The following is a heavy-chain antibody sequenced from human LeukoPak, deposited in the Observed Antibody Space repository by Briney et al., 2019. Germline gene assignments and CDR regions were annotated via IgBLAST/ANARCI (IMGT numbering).Heavy chain of an antibody. V-gene: IGHV1-69*05. D-gene: IGHD2-15*01. CDR2: IIPIFGTA. J-gene: IGHJ3*02. Sequence: SVKVSCKASGGTFSSYAISWVRQAPGQGLEWMGRIIPIFGTANYAQKFQGRVTITTDESTSTAYMELSSLRSEDTAAYYCARERDGGEASDIWGQGTMVTVSS. CDR3: ARERDGGEASDI. CDR1: GGTFSSYA.